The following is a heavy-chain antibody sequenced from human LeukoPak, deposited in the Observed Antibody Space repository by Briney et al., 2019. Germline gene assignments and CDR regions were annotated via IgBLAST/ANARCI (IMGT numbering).Heavy chain of an antibody. D-gene: IGHD6-13*01. CDR2: INHSGST. Sequence: PSETLSLTCAVYGGSFSGYYWSWIRQPPGKGLEWIGEINHSGSTNYNPSLKSRVTISVDTSKNQFSLKLSSVTAADTAVYYCAGEKRVAAAVYYYMDVWGKGTTVTVSS. J-gene: IGHJ6*03. CDR1: GGSFSGYY. V-gene: IGHV4-34*01. CDR3: AGEKRVAAAVYYYMDV.